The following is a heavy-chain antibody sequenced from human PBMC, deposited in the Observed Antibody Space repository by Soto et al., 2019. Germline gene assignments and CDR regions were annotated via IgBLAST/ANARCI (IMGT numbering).Heavy chain of an antibody. J-gene: IGHJ5*02. V-gene: IGHV3-7*03. D-gene: IGHD4-4*01. CDR3: AITTSTVSYWFDP. CDR1: GFSFSSYW. CDR2: IKEDGGEQ. Sequence: GGSLRLSCAASGFSFSSYWMSWVRQAPGKGPEWVANIKEDGGEQHYVDSVKGRFTISRDNTENSLFLQMNNLRAEDSAIYYCAITTSTVSYWFDPWGPGTQV.